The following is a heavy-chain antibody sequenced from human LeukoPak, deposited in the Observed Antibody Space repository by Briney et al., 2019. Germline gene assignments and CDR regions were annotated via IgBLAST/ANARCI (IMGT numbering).Heavy chain of an antibody. CDR1: GDSISSSY. D-gene: IGHD1-26*01. V-gene: IGHV4-4*07. CDR3: ARGVVGPVYYFDY. J-gene: IGHJ4*02. Sequence: PLETPSLTCTVSGDSISSSYWSWIRQPAGKGLEWIGRIYSSGSTNYNPSLKSRVTMSVDTSKNQFSLKLSSVTAADTAMYYCARGVVGPVYYFDYWGQGTLVTVSS. CDR2: IYSSGST.